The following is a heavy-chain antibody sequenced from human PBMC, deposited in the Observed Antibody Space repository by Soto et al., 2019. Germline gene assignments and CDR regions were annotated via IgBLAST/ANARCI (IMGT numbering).Heavy chain of an antibody. Sequence: QVQLVQSGAEVKKPGASVKVSCKASGYTFTSYAMHWVRQAPAQRLEWMGWINAGNGNTKYSQKFQGSVPITRDTPASTAYMELSSVRAEDTDVYYCARDWSGDGWSGCAGQWGRAFDLWGQGTMVTVSS. CDR3: ARDWSGDGWSGCAGQWGRAFDL. V-gene: IGHV1-3*01. D-gene: IGHD3-3*01. J-gene: IGHJ3*01. CDR1: GYTFTSYA. CDR2: INAGNGNT.